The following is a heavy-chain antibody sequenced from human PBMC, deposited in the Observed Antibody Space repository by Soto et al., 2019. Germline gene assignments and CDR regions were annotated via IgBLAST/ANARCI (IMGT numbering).Heavy chain of an antibody. D-gene: IGHD2-2*01. CDR1: GGTFSSYA. Sequence: SVKVSCKASGGTFSSYAISWVRQAPGQGLEWMGGIIPIFGTANYAQKFQGRVTITADESTSTAYMELSSLRSEDTAVYYCARVAPGCSSTSCLSYFDYWGQGTLVTVSS. V-gene: IGHV1-69*13. J-gene: IGHJ4*02. CDR2: IIPIFGTA. CDR3: ARVAPGCSSTSCLSYFDY.